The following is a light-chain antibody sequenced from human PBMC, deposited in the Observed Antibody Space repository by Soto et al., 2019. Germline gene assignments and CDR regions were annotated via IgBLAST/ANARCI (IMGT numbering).Light chain of an antibody. V-gene: IGLV2-23*01. Sequence: QSLLTQPASVSGSPGQSITISCTGPSSDVGGSKVVSWYQHHPGKAPKLIIYEDTKRPSGVSTRFSGSKSGNTASLTSSGLQAEDEADYYCCSYASSATWVFGGGTKLTVL. CDR2: EDT. CDR3: CSYASSATWV. CDR1: SSDVGGSKV. J-gene: IGLJ3*02.